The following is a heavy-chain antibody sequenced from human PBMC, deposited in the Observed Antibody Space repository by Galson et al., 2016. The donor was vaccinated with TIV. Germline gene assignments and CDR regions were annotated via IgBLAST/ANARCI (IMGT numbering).Heavy chain of an antibody. CDR3: ATTWAPDY. J-gene: IGHJ4*02. Sequence: SLRLSCAVSRFNFSDYWMSWVRQAPGKGLEWVANIKEDGSVKNYVGSVEGRFAVSRDNGKNSLYLQMNSLRVEDTAVYYCATTWAPDYWGQGTLVTVSS. V-gene: IGHV3-7*01. CDR2: IKEDGSVK. CDR1: RFNFSDYW. D-gene: IGHD7-27*01.